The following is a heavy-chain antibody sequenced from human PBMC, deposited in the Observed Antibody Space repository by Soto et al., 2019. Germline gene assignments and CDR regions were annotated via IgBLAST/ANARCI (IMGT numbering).Heavy chain of an antibody. CDR3: TGDSSSSPYYYGMDV. D-gene: IGHD6-6*01. J-gene: IGHJ6*02. CDR1: GFTVSSNS. CDR2: IYSGGGT. V-gene: IGHV3-53*01. Sequence: EVQLVESGGGLIQPGGSLRLSCAASGFTVSSNSMSWVRQAPGKGLEWVSVIYSGGGTYYADSVKGRFTISRDNSKNTLYRQMNSLRAEDTAVYYCTGDSSSSPYYYGMDVWGQGTTVSVSS.